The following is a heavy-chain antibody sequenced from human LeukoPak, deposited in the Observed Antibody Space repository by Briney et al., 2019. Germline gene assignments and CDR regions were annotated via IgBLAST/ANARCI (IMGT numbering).Heavy chain of an antibody. D-gene: IGHD3-22*01. CDR2: IYYSGST. CDR3: ASLTYYYDSSGRSEYFQH. J-gene: IGHJ1*01. V-gene: IGHV4-59*01. Sequence: SETLSLTCTGSGGSISSYYWRWMRPPPGKGLVGMGYIYYSGSTNYNTSLKSRVTISVDTSKNQSSLKLSSVIAADTAVYYCASLTYYYDSSGRSEYFQHWGQGTLVTVSS. CDR1: GGSISSYY.